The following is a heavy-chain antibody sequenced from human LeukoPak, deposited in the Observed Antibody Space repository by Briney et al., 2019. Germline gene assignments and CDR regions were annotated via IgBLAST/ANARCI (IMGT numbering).Heavy chain of an antibody. CDR2: ISGIGDTS. CDR1: GFTFNTFA. J-gene: IGHJ4*02. Sequence: GGSLRLSCAASGFTFNTFAMTWVRQAPGKGLEWASVISGIGDTSYYADSVRGRFTIFRDNSKNTLFLQMNSLRAEDTAVYYCAREIGQFDYWGQGTLVTVSS. V-gene: IGHV3-23*01. CDR3: AREIGQFDY. D-gene: IGHD3-10*01.